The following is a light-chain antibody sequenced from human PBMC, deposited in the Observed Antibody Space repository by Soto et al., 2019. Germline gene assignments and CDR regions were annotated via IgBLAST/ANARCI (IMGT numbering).Light chain of an antibody. CDR2: DAD. Sequence: IQLTQSPSSLPASVGDTVIITCRARQVVSTFLAWYQQQPGRAPKLLISDADTLQSGVPSRFSGSGSGTDFTLTISSLQPEDFGTYYCQQLYTYPPTFGGGSRVEIK. J-gene: IGKJ4*01. V-gene: IGKV1-9*01. CDR1: QVVSTF. CDR3: QQLYTYPPT.